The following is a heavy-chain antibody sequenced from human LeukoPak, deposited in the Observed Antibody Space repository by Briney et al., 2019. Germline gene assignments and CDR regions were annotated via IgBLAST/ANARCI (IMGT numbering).Heavy chain of an antibody. V-gene: IGHV1-18*01. CDR3: ARDLIAVRPGWFDP. J-gene: IGHJ5*02. CDR2: ISAYNGNT. D-gene: IGHD6-6*01. CDR1: GYTFTTYG. Sequence: ASVKVSCKASGYTFTTYGISWVRLGPGQGLEWAGWISAYNGNTNYAQQFQGRVTMTTDTSMSTAYMELRSLRSDDTAVYYCARDLIAVRPGWFDPWGQGSLVTVSS.